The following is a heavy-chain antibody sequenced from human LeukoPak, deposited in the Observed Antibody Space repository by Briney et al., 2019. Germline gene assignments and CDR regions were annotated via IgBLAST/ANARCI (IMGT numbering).Heavy chain of an antibody. CDR2: MNPNSGNT. Sequence: ASVKVSCKASGYTFTSYDINWVRQATGQGLEWMGWMNPNSGNTGYAQKFQGRVTMTRNTSISTAYMELSSLRSEDTAVYYCARNVLLWFGESKYYMDVWGKGTTVTISS. V-gene: IGHV1-8*01. J-gene: IGHJ6*03. D-gene: IGHD3-10*01. CDR3: ARNVLLWFGESKYYMDV. CDR1: GYTFTSYD.